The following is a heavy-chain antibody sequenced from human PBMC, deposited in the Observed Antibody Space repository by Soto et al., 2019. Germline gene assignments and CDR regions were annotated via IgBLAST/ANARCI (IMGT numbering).Heavy chain of an antibody. CDR2: IGISRGNT. Sequence: SVKIYCKTSECSISNAAVQWVRQARGQRLEWIGWIGISRGNTNYAQTLQGRDNINKDMSTSTDYMEKRRMRSDDTAVYYCAAEVYSGGDCCHFDYWGQGSLVTVSS. D-gene: IGHD2-21*02. V-gene: IGHV1-58*01. CDR3: AAEVYSGGDCCHFDY. J-gene: IGHJ4*01. CDR1: ECSISNAA.